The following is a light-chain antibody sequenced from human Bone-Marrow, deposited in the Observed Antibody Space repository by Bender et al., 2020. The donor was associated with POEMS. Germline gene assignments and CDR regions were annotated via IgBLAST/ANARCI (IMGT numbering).Light chain of an antibody. CDR2: EVS. J-gene: IGLJ2*01. CDR1: SSEVATYNF. V-gene: IGLV2-23*02. Sequence: QSALTQPASVSASPGQSITISCSGTSSEVATYNFVSWYQQFPGKAPKLILYEVSKRPSGVSNRFSGSKSGNTASLTISGLQAEDEADYYCCSYAGSSTLVFGGGTKLTVL. CDR3: CSYAGSSTLV.